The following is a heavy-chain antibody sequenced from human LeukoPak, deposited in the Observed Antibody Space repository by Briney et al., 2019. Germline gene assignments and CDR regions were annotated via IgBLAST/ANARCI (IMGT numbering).Heavy chain of an antibody. Sequence: SQTLSLTCAISGDSVSSNSAARNWIRQSPSRGLEWLGRTYYRSKWYNDYAVSVKSRITINPDTSKNQFSLQLNSVTPEDTAVYYCARTSSGTRAQRLDPDYWGQGTLVTVSS. CDR1: GDSVSSNSAA. CDR3: ARTSSGTRAQRLDPDY. V-gene: IGHV6-1*01. CDR2: TYYRSKWYN. D-gene: IGHD2-2*01. J-gene: IGHJ4*02.